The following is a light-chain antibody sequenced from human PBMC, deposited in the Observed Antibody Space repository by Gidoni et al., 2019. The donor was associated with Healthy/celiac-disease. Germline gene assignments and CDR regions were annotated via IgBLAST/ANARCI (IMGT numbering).Light chain of an antibody. CDR1: SSNIGNNA. Sequence: SVLTHPPSLSEAPRQRVTISCSGSSSNIGNNAVNLYQHLPVKALKLLIYYDDLLPAGFSDRFSGSKSGTSASLAISGLQSEDEADYYCAAWDDSLNGYVFGTGTKVTVL. V-gene: IGLV1-36*01. CDR3: AAWDDSLNGYV. J-gene: IGLJ1*01. CDR2: YDD.